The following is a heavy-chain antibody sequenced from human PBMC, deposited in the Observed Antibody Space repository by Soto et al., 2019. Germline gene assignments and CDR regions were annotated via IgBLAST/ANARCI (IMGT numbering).Heavy chain of an antibody. Sequence: QVQLVQSGAEVKKPGSSVKVSCKASGGTFSSYAISWVRQAPGQGLEWMGGNIPIFGTANYAQKFQGRVTITADESTSTAYMELSSLRSEDTAVYYCARDRHSGYDYGGLGRTPEYNWFDPWGQGTLVTVSS. V-gene: IGHV1-69*01. J-gene: IGHJ5*02. D-gene: IGHD5-12*01. CDR2: NIPIFGTA. CDR1: GGTFSSYA. CDR3: ARDRHSGYDYGGLGRTPEYNWFDP.